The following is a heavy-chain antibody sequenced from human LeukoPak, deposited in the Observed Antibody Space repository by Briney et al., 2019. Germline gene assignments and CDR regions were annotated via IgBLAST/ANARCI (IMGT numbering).Heavy chain of an antibody. CDR2: TYYRSRWDN. V-gene: IGHV6-1*01. Sequence: SQTLSLTCAISGDRVSSHTTAWNWIRQSPSRGLEWLGRTYYRSRWDNNYAESVKGRITISPDTSENQFSLHLNSVTLEDTAIYYCARGDGYDFDYWGQGTLVTVSS. CDR1: GDRVSSHTTA. J-gene: IGHJ4*02. CDR3: ARGDGYDFDY. D-gene: IGHD5-24*01.